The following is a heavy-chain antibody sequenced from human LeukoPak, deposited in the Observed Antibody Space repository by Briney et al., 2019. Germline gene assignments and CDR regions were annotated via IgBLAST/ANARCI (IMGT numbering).Heavy chain of an antibody. CDR1: GFTFSNYI. J-gene: IGHJ4*02. Sequence: PGGSLRLSCAASGFTFSNYIMHWVRQAPGKGLEWVAVIIENGNNQYYADSVKGRFTISRDNAKNSLYLQMNSLRAEDVALYYCTRSTGWYNYFDYWGQGALVTVSS. CDR3: TRSTGWYNYFDY. V-gene: IGHV3-30*04. CDR2: IIENGNNQ. D-gene: IGHD6-19*01.